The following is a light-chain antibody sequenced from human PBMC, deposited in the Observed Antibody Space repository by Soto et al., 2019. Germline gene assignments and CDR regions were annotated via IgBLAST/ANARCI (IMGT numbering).Light chain of an antibody. V-gene: IGLV1-47*01. CDR1: SSNIGSNH. J-gene: IGLJ3*02. Sequence: QSVLTQPPSASETPGPRVTSSCSGSSSNIGSNHVYWYQHLPGTAPKLLIYRNYLRPSGVPDRFSASKSATSASLAISGLRSDDEAEYYCGAWDDSLSGWVFGGGTKLTVL. CDR3: GAWDDSLSGWV. CDR2: RNY.